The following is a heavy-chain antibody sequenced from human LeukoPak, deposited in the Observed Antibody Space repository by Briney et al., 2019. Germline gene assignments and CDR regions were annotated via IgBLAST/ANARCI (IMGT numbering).Heavy chain of an antibody. V-gene: IGHV3-33*06. D-gene: IGHD3-10*01. Sequence: GGSLRLSCAASGFTFSSYGMHWVRQAPGKGLEWVAVIWYVGSNKYYADSVKGQFTISRDNSKNTLYLQMNSLRAEDTAVYYCAKNSGKDRYYYYYMDVWGKGTTVTVSS. J-gene: IGHJ6*03. CDR1: GFTFSSYG. CDR3: AKNSGKDRYYYYYMDV. CDR2: IWYVGSNK.